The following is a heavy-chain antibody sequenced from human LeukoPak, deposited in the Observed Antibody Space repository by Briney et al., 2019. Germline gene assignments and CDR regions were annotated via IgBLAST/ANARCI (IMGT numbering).Heavy chain of an antibody. J-gene: IGHJ4*02. D-gene: IGHD4-11*01. CDR1: GFTFSSYA. CDR3: ARDPPKDSYYFDY. Sequence: GGSLRLSCASSGFTFSSYAMHWVRQAPGKGLEWVAVISYDGSNKYYADSVKGRFTISRDNSKNTLYLQMNSLRAEDTAVYYCARDPPKDSYYFDYWGQGTLVTVSS. V-gene: IGHV3-30-3*01. CDR2: ISYDGSNK.